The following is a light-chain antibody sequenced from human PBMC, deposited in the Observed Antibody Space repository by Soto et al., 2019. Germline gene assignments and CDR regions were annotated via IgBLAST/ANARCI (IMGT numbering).Light chain of an antibody. V-gene: IGLV2-14*01. J-gene: IGLJ3*02. Sequence: QSALTQPASVSGSPGQSITISCTGTSSDVGGYNYVSWYQQHPGKAPKVMIYEVSNRPSGVSNRFSGSKSGNTASLTISGLQAEDEADNACSSYISSSTLVFGGGTKLTVL. CDR3: SSYISSSTLV. CDR2: EVS. CDR1: SSDVGGYNY.